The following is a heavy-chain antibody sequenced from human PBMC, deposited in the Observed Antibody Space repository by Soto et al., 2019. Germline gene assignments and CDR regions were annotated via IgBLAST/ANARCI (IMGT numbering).Heavy chain of an antibody. V-gene: IGHV4-30-4*01. CDR1: GGSISSGNYY. J-gene: IGHJ5*02. D-gene: IGHD4-17*01. Sequence: SETLSLTCTVSGGSISSGNYYWSWIRQPPGKGLEWIGFISYSGSTYYSLSLKSRVTISVDTSKNQFSLNLSFVTAADTAVYYCARETYGDYVGYFDPWGQGIQVTVSS. CDR3: ARETYGDYVGYFDP. CDR2: ISYSGST.